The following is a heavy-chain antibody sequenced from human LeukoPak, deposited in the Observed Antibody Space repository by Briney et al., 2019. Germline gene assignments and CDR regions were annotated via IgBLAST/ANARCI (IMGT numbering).Heavy chain of an antibody. CDR3: ARESGKFDY. CDR2: ISGDGVST. CDR1: GLPIADFA. V-gene: IGHV3-43*02. Sequence: GGSLRLSCVASGLPIADFAMHWVRQAPGKGLEWVSLISGDGVSTFYADSVKGRFSISRDNSKDSLSLEMNSLRTEDTAMYYCARESGKFDYWGQGTLVAVSS. J-gene: IGHJ4*02.